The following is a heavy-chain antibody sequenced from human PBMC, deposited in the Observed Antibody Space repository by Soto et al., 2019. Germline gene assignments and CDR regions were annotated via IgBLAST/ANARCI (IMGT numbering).Heavy chain of an antibody. CDR3: ARVGGINWFDP. CDR1: GGSIRSYY. CDR2: THYSGST. V-gene: IGHV4-59*12. D-gene: IGHD3-16*01. J-gene: IGHJ5*02. Sequence: PSGTLSLTCTVSGGSIRSYYWSWIRQFPGKGLEWIGYTHYSGSTDYNPPLKSRVTMSLDTSKSQFFLKLSSVTAADTAAYYCARVGGINWFDPWGQGTLVTVSS.